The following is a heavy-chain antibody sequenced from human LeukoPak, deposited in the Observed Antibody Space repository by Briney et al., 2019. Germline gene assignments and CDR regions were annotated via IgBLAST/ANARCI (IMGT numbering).Heavy chain of an antibody. Sequence: GGSLRLSCAASGFTVSSNYMSWVRQAPGKGLEWVSVIQNSGRTYYADSVEGRFTISRDNSQNTLYLQMSSLRAEDTAVYYCARTSTSWPRYAFDIWGQGTLVTVSS. D-gene: IGHD6-13*01. J-gene: IGHJ3*02. CDR3: ARTSTSWPRYAFDI. V-gene: IGHV3-53*01. CDR2: IQNSGRT. CDR1: GFTVSSNY.